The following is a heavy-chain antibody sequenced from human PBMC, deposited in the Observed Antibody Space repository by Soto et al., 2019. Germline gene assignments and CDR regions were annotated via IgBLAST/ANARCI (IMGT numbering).Heavy chain of an antibody. D-gene: IGHD6-19*01. J-gene: IGHJ4*02. CDR2: IWYDGSNK. CDR3: ARDSHVGSGWQLTADY. CDR1: GFTFSSYG. V-gene: IGHV3-33*01. Sequence: GGSLRLSCAASGFTFSSYGMHWVRQAPGKGLEWVAVIWYDGSNKYYAESVKGRFTISRDNSKNTLYLQMNSLRAEDTAVYYCARDSHVGSGWQLTADYWGQGTLVTVSS.